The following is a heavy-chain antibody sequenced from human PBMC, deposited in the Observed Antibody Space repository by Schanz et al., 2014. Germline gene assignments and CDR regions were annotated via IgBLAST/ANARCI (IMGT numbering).Heavy chain of an antibody. CDR2: ISAQTGDT. CDR1: GYTFSSYT. CDR3: ARGYGDSPTDF. D-gene: IGHD4-17*01. Sequence: QVQLVQSGAEVKKPGASVKVSCKASGYTFSSYTISWVRQAPGQGLEWIGWISAQTGDTRYAQKMQGRVTMTTDTSTSTAYMELSSLRSEDTAVYYCARGYGDSPTDFWGQGTLVTVSS. J-gene: IGHJ4*02. V-gene: IGHV1-18*01.